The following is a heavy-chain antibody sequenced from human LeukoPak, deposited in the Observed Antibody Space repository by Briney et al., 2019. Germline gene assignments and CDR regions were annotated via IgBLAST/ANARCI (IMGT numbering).Heavy chain of an antibody. V-gene: IGHV3-13*04. CDR3: ARGFVHAFDI. Sequence: GGSLRLSCAASGFSFSTYDMHWVRQPTGKGLEWVSAIGVAGDTYYPGSVKGRFTISRENAKNSLYLQMNSLSAGDTAVYYCARGFVHAFDIWGQGTMVTVSS. CDR1: GFSFSTYD. J-gene: IGHJ3*02. CDR2: IGVAGDT. D-gene: IGHD6-6*01.